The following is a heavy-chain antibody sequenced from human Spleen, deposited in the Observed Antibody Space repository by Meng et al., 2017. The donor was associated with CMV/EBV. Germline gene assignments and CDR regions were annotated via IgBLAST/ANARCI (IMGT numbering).Heavy chain of an antibody. V-gene: IGHV1-18*01. D-gene: IGHD6-19*01. J-gene: IGHJ5*02. CDR1: GYTLTSYG. CDR3: ARDRYSSGWPNNWFDP. CDR2: ISAYNGNT. Sequence: GYTLTSYGISWVRQAPGQGLEWMGWISAYNGNTNYAPKFQGRVTMTTDTFTSTAYMELRSLRSDDTAVYYCARDRYSSGWPNNWFDPWGQGTLVTVSS.